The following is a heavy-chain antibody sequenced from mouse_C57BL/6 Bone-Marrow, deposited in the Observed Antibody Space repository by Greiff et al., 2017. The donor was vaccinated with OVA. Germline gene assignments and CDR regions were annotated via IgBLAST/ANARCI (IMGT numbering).Heavy chain of an antibody. V-gene: IGHV2-5*01. Sequence: VQVVESGPGLVQPSQSLSITCTVSGFSLTSYGVHWVRQSPGKGLEWLGVIWRGGSTDYNAAVMSRLSITKDNSKSQVFFKMNSLQADDTAIYYCAQTTVVAPWYFDVWGTGTTVTVSS. CDR2: IWRGGST. J-gene: IGHJ1*03. D-gene: IGHD1-1*01. CDR3: AQTTVVAPWYFDV. CDR1: GFSLTSYG.